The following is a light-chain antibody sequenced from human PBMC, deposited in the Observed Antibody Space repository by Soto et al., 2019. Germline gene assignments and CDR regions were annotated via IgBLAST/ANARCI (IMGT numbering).Light chain of an antibody. V-gene: IGKV3-15*01. Sequence: ETVMTQSPATLSVSPGESATLSCRASQSVGSNLAWYQQKPGQAPKLLIYGASSRVTDIPARFSGSGSGTEFTLIISSLQSEDFAIYYCQQYKNWPPITFGQGTRLEIK. J-gene: IGKJ5*01. CDR3: QQYKNWPPIT. CDR2: GAS. CDR1: QSVGSN.